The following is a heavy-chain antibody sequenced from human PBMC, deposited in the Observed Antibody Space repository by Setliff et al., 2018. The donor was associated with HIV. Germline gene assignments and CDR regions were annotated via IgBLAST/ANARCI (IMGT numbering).Heavy chain of an antibody. CDR2: IYYSGST. CDR1: GGSIDSTSYY. J-gene: IGHJ5*02. D-gene: IGHD3-10*01. V-gene: IGHV4-61*01. CDR3: ARSDPGDSGSLEDWFDP. Sequence: ETLSLTCTVSGGSIDSTSYYWSWIRQPPGKRLEWIGYIYYSGSTNYNPSLKSRVTISVDTSKNQFSLKLTSVTAADTAVYYCARSDPGDSGSLEDWFDPWGQGTLVTVSS.